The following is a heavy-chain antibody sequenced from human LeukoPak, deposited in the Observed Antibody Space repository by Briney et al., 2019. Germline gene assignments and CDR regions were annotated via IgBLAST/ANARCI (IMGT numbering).Heavy chain of an antibody. V-gene: IGHV3-7*01. CDR3: ARDGCTSTTCSTLEGFSS. CDR2: IKQDGFEK. Sequence: GGSLRLSCAASGFTFSNFWMSWVRQAPGKGLEWVANIKQDGFEKYYVDSVRGRFTISRDNAKNSLSLQMNSLRAEDTAVYYCARDGCTSTTCSTLEGFSSWGQGTLVTVSS. D-gene: IGHD2-2*01. J-gene: IGHJ5*02. CDR1: GFTFSNFW.